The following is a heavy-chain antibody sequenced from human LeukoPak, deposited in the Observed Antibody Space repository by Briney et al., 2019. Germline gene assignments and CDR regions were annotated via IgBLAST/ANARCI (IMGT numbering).Heavy chain of an antibody. J-gene: IGHJ6*03. CDR1: GGSISSSYW. Sequence: SGTLSLTCAVSGGSISSSYWWSWIRQPPGKGLEWIGEIYHSGSTNYNPSLMSRVTISLDTSMDQFSLKLSSVTAADTAVYYCARGYSPSSYYYYMDVWGKGTTVTISS. CDR3: ARGYSPSSYYYYMDV. V-gene: IGHV4-4*02. CDR2: IYHSGST. D-gene: IGHD5-18*01.